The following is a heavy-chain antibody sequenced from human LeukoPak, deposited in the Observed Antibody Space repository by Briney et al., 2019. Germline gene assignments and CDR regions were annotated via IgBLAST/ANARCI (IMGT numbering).Heavy chain of an antibody. J-gene: IGHJ4*02. CDR3: AKDAFSGIVVGGHFDF. CDR1: GFTFSSYG. D-gene: IGHD2-2*01. Sequence: GGTLRLSCAASGFTFSSYGMSWVRQAPGKGLEWVSAISGSGGSTYYADSVKGRFTISRDNSKNTLYLQMNSLRAEDTAVYYCAKDAFSGIVVGGHFDFWGQGTLVTVSS. V-gene: IGHV3-23*01. CDR2: ISGSGGST.